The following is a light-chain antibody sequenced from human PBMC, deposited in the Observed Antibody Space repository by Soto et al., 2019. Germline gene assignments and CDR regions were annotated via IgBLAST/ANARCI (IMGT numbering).Light chain of an antibody. CDR1: QSVSSSY. Sequence: EIVLTQSPGTLSLSPGERATLSCRASQSVSSSYLAWYQRKPGQAPRLLIYGASSRATGIPDRFSGSGSGTDFTLTISRLEPEDFAVYYCQQYGSSRGLTFGGGTKVDIK. J-gene: IGKJ4*01. CDR3: QQYGSSRGLT. V-gene: IGKV3-20*01. CDR2: GAS.